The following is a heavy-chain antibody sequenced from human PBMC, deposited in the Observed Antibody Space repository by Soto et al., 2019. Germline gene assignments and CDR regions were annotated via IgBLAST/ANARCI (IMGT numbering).Heavy chain of an antibody. D-gene: IGHD2-2*01. CDR1: GYTFSSYG. CDR2: ISGYNGNT. Sequence: QVRLVQSAAEVEKPGASVKVSCKASGYTFSSYGISWVRQAPGQGLEWMGWISGYNGNTNFAQNLQGRVTMTTDTPTSTAFMELRSLRSDATAVYYCARSADCSITTCSFPSRFHIRGYYYYYGMDVWGQGTTVTVSS. J-gene: IGHJ6*02. CDR3: ARSADCSITTCSFPSRFHIRGYYYYYGMDV. V-gene: IGHV1-18*01.